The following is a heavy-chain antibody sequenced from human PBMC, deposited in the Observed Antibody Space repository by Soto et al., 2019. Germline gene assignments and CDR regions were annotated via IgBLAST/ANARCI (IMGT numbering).Heavy chain of an antibody. J-gene: IGHJ4*02. CDR3: AKDPGYSSSWYEDYYFDY. CDR2: ISGSGGST. D-gene: IGHD6-13*01. V-gene: IGHV3-23*01. CDR1: GFTFSSYA. Sequence: GGSLRLFCAASGFTFSSYAMSWVRQAPGKGLEWVSAISGSGGSTYYADSVKGRFTISRDNSKNTLYLQMNSLRAEDTAVYYCAKDPGYSSSWYEDYYFDYWGQGTLVTVSS.